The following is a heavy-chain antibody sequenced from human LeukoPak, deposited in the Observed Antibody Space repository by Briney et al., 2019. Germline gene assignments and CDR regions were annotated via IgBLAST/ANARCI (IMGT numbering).Heavy chain of an antibody. CDR3: ARLVVSPSGGYCRGGSCLPWLAYYYYYGMDV. D-gene: IGHD2-15*01. J-gene: IGHJ6*02. CDR2: IYPGGSDT. V-gene: IGHV5-51*01. Sequence: GGSLKISCKSSGYSFTSYWIGWVRQMPGKGVGGMGIIYPGGSDTRYSPSFQGPVTLSADKSISTASPQWSSLKASDTAMYYCARLVVSPSGGYCRGGSCLPWLAYYYYYGMDVWGQGTTVTVSS. CDR1: GYSFTSYW.